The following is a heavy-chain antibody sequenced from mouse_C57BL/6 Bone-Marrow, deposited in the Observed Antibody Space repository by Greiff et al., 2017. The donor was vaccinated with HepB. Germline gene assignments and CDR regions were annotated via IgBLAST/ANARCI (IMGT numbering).Heavy chain of an antibody. Sequence: VQLQQSGAELVMPGASVKLSCKASGYTFTSYWMHWVKQRPGQGLEWIGEIDPSDSYTNYNQKFKGKSTLTVDKSSSTAYMQLSSLTSEDSAVYYCARLTTVVAHYYAMDYWGQGTSVTVSS. V-gene: IGHV1-69*01. J-gene: IGHJ4*01. CDR2: IDPSDSYT. CDR1: GYTFTSYW. D-gene: IGHD1-1*01. CDR3: ARLTTVVAHYYAMDY.